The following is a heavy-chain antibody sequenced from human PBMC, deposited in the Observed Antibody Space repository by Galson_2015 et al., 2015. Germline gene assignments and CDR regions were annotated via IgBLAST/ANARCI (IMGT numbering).Heavy chain of an antibody. J-gene: IGHJ5*02. D-gene: IGHD6-6*01. Sequence: SLRLSCAASGFTFSSYAMSWVRQAPGKGLEWVSAISGSGGSTYYADSVRGRFTISRDNSKNTLYLQMNSLRAEDTAVYYCAKTPYSSPYNWFDPWGQGTLVTVSS. CDR2: ISGSGGST. CDR3: AKTPYSSPYNWFDP. CDR1: GFTFSSYA. V-gene: IGHV3-23*01.